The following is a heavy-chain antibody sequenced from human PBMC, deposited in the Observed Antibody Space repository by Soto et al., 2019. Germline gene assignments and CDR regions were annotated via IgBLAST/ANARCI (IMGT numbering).Heavy chain of an antibody. J-gene: IGHJ6*02. V-gene: IGHV3-30*18. CDR3: AKERDDGDYDGMDV. Sequence: QVQLVESGGGVVQPGRSLRLSCAASGFTFSSYGMHWVRQAPGKGLEWVAVISYDGSNKYYADSVKGRFTISRDNSKNPLDLQMTSLGAEDTAVYYWAKERDDGDYDGMDVWGQGTTVTVSS. CDR1: GFTFSSYG. D-gene: IGHD4-17*01. CDR2: ISYDGSNK.